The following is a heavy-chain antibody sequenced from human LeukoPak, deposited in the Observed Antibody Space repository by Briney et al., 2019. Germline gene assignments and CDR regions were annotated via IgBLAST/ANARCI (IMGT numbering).Heavy chain of an antibody. V-gene: IGHV4-38-2*02. J-gene: IGHJ4*02. CDR1: GYSISSGYY. Sequence: SETLSLTCTVSGYSISSGYYWGWIRQPPGKGLEWIGSIYHSGSTYYNPSLKSRVTISVDTSKNQFSLKLSSVTAADTAVYYCAGRGSGSYYSDFDYWGQGTLVTVSS. D-gene: IGHD3-10*01. CDR2: IYHSGST. CDR3: AGRGSGSYYSDFDY.